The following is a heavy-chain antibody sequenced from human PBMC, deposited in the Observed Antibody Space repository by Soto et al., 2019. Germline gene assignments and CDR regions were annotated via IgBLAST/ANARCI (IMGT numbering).Heavy chain of an antibody. CDR2: ISAYNGNT. CDR1: GYTFTSYG. D-gene: IGHD2-2*01. Sequence: ASVKVSCKASGYTFTSYGISWVQQAPGQGLEWMGWISAYNGNTNYAQKLQGRVTMTTDTSTSTAYMELRSLRSDDTAVYYCARDCSSTSCLCYWGQGTLVTVCS. V-gene: IGHV1-18*04. CDR3: ARDCSSTSCLCY. J-gene: IGHJ4*02.